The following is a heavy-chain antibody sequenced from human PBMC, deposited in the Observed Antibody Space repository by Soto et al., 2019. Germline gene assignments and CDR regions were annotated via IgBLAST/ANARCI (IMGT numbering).Heavy chain of an antibody. J-gene: IGHJ4*03. V-gene: IGHV3-30*03. CDR3: ATLGGDYDMLTGCY. D-gene: IGHD3-9*01. CDR1: GFTFSSYD. Sequence: QVQLVESGGGVVQTGRSLRLSCVGSGFTFSSYDMHWVRQAPGKGLEWVALISHDGSNKYYADSVKGRLPISIDNSKTTLYLQMNLVRDEDMAVDYCATLGGDYDMLTGCY. CDR2: ISHDGSNK.